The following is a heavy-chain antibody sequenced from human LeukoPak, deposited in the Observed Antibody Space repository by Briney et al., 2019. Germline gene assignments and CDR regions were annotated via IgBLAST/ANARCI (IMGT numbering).Heavy chain of an antibody. CDR3: AKVWGGFVY. CDR2: ISGSGSGT. Sequence: GGSLRLSCAASGFTFSTYTISWVRQAPGKGLERVSSISGSGSGTYYADSVQGRFTISRDNSQNTVYLQMSSLRAEDTAVYFCAKVWGGFVYWGLGTLVTVSS. V-gene: IGHV3-23*01. J-gene: IGHJ4*02. CDR1: GFTFSTYT. D-gene: IGHD3-10*01.